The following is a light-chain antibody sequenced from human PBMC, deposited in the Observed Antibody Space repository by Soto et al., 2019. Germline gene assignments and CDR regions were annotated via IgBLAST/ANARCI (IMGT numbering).Light chain of an antibody. V-gene: IGKV1-5*01. CDR1: RSISSW. J-gene: IGKJ1*01. Sequence: DIQMTQPPSTLSASVGDRVTITCRASRSISSWLAWYQQKPGKAPKLLIYDASSLESGVPSRFTGRGSGTEFTLTISSLQPDDFATYYCRQYDTYSRTFGQGTKVDI. CDR2: DAS. CDR3: RQYDTYSRT.